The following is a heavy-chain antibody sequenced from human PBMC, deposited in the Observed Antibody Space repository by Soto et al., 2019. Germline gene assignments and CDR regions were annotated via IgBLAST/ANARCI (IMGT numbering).Heavy chain of an antibody. D-gene: IGHD3-22*01. CDR1: GGSISSGGYY. CDR2: IHYSGST. Sequence: QVQLQESGPGLVKPSQTLSLTCTVSGGSISSGGYYWSWIRQHPGKGLEWIGYIHYSGSTYYNPSLKSRVTISVDTSKNQFSLKLSSVTAADTAVYYCARDYFGSSGNWFDAWGQGALVTVSS. CDR3: ARDYFGSSGNWFDA. J-gene: IGHJ5*02. V-gene: IGHV4-31*03.